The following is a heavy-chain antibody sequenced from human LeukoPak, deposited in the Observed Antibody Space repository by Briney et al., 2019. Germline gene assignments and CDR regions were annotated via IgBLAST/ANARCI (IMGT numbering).Heavy chain of an antibody. CDR3: ARLLYYDTSGYSY. J-gene: IGHJ4*02. CDR2: ISSSDNTI. CDR1: GFTFSSYW. V-gene: IGHV3-48*04. Sequence: PGGSLRLSYAVSGFTFSSYWTNWAHQAPGKGLEWVSYISSSDNTIYYAASVKGRFTISRDNAKNSLYLQMNSLRAEDTAIYYCARLLYYDTSGYSYWGQGTLVTVSS. D-gene: IGHD3-22*01.